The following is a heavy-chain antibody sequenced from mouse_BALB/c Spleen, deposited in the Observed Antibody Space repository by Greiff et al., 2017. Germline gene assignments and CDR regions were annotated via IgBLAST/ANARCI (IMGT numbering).Heavy chain of an antibody. J-gene: IGHJ3*01. CDR1: GYSITSDYA. CDR3: ARRDGSDWFAY. D-gene: IGHD1-1*01. CDR2: ISYSGST. Sequence: EVKLLESGPGLVKPSQSLSLTCTVTGYSITSDYAWNWIRQFPGNKLEWMGYISYSGSTSYNPSLKSRISITRDTSKNQFFLQLNSVTTEDTATYYCARRDGSDWFAYWGQGTLVTVSA. V-gene: IGHV3-2*02.